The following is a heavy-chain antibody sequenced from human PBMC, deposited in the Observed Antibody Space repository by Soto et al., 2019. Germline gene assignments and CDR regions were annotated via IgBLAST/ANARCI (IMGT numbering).Heavy chain of an antibody. J-gene: IGHJ5*01. V-gene: IGHV4-34*01. CDR3: STRAYDTNGYYRFDP. D-gene: IGHD3-22*01. Sequence: SETLYLTCAVYGGSFSGHSWTWIRQSPGKGLEWIGDINHSGRVNYSPSLKSRVTISLDTSKNQFSLTLSAVTAADTAMYYCSTRAYDTNGYYRFDPWGQGTLVTLSS. CDR2: INHSGRV. CDR1: GGSFSGHS.